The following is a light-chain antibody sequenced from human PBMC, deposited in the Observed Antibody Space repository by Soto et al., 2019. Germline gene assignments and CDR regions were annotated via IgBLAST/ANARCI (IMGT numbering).Light chain of an antibody. CDR3: SSYKSSRTYV. J-gene: IGLJ1*01. Sequence: QSVLTQPASVSGSPGQSITISCTESSSDVGDYNYVSWYQQYPGKAPKLMIYDVSNRPSGVSNRFSGSKSGSTASLTISGLQAEDEADYYCSSYKSSRTYVFGTGTKVTV. V-gene: IGLV2-14*01. CDR2: DVS. CDR1: SSDVGDYNY.